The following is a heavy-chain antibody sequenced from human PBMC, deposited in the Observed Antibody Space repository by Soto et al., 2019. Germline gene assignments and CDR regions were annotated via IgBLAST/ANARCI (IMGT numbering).Heavy chain of an antibody. CDR2: IYYTGSA. CDR1: GDSSNDYY. J-gene: IGHJ4*02. CDR3: ARLRYITGWTLHFDF. V-gene: IGHV4-59*08. D-gene: IGHD6-19*01. Sequence: PSETLSLTCTVSGDSSNDYYWSWIRQPPGKGLEWIGNIYYTGSATYNPSLKSRVTMSVDMSRNQFSLKLTSVTAADTAVYRCARLRYITGWTLHFDFWGQGTLVTVSS.